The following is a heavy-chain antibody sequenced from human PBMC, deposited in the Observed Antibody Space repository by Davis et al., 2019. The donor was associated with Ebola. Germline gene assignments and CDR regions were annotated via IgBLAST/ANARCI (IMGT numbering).Heavy chain of an antibody. J-gene: IGHJ4*02. Sequence: GESLKISCTDSVITFSSYAITWVRQAPGKGLEWVSAISGSGGSTYYADSVKGRFTISRDNAENTLFLQMNSLRAEDTAVYYCARGLRGGDSYWGQGTLVTVSS. CDR2: ISGSGGST. CDR3: ARGLRGGDSY. V-gene: IGHV3-23*01. CDR1: VITFSSYA. D-gene: IGHD2-21*01.